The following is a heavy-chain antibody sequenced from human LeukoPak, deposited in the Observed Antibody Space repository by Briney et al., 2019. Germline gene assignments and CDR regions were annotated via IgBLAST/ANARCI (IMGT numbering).Heavy chain of an antibody. J-gene: IGHJ4*02. CDR1: DFTFSNYW. CDR3: ATTVAGYPDDYFDY. Sequence: GGSLLLSCAASDFTFSNYWMSWVRPAPGKGLERVAHTNQDGSKNYYVDSVRGRFTISRDNAKNSLYLQMNSLRAEDTAVYYCATTVAGYPDDYFDYWGQGTLVTVSS. D-gene: IGHD6-19*01. CDR2: TNQDGSKN. V-gene: IGHV3-7*01.